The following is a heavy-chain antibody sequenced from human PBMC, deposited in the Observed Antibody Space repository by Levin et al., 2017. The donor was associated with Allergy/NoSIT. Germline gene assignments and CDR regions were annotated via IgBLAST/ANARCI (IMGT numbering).Heavy chain of an antibody. D-gene: IGHD1-26*01. CDR1: GFTFDDYG. Sequence: GESLKISCAASGFTFDDYGMSWVRQAPGKGLEWVSGINWNGGSTGYADSVKGRFTISRDNAKNSLYLQMNSLRAEDTALYYCARDRSLSGSIFHYYYYMDVWGKGTTVTVSS. V-gene: IGHV3-20*04. J-gene: IGHJ6*03. CDR3: ARDRSLSGSIFHYYYYMDV. CDR2: INWNGGST.